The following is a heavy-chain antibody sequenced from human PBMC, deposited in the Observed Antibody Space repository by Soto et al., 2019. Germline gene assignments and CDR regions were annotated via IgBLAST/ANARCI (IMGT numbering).Heavy chain of an antibody. CDR2: IYYSGST. CDR1: GGSISSGGYY. Sequence: QVQLQESGPGLVKPSQTLSLTCTVSGGSISSGGYYWSWIRQHPGKGLEWIGYIYYSGSTYYNPSLKSRVTISVDTSKNQFSLKLSSVTAVDTAVYYCARDLSYSGSYLDYWGQGTLVTVSS. J-gene: IGHJ4*02. D-gene: IGHD1-26*01. CDR3: ARDLSYSGSYLDY. V-gene: IGHV4-31*03.